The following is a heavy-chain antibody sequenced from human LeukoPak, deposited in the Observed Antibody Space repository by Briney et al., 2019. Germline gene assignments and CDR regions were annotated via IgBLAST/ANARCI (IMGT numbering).Heavy chain of an antibody. CDR3: AREYCSSTSCYVDGAFDI. CDR2: INPNSGGT. D-gene: IGHD2-2*01. Sequence: ASVKVSCKASGYIFTDYYLHWVRQAPGQGLEWMGWINPNSGGTNYAQKFQGWVTMTRDTSISTAYMELSRLRSDDTAVYYCAREYCSSTSCYVDGAFDIWGQGTMVTVSS. J-gene: IGHJ3*02. V-gene: IGHV1-2*04. CDR1: GYIFTDYY.